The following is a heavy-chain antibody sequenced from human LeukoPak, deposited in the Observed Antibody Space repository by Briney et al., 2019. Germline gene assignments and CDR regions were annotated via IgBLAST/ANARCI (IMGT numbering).Heavy chain of an antibody. V-gene: IGHV3-30*04. J-gene: IGHJ3*02. CDR3: AREYSSSWREGNDAFDI. CDR1: GFTFSSYA. Sequence: PGRSLRLSCAASGFTFSSYAMHWVRQAPGKGLEWVAVISYDGSNKYYADSVKGRFTISRDNSKNTLYLQMNSLRAEDTAVYYCAREYSSSWREGNDAFDIWGQGTMVTVSS. CDR2: ISYDGSNK. D-gene: IGHD6-13*01.